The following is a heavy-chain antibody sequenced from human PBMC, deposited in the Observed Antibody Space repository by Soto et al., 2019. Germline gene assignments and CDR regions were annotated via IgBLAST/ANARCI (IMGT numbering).Heavy chain of an antibody. CDR1: GFTVSTSQ. D-gene: IGHD2-2*01. CDR3: AKDHIVAAAPDY. Sequence: GGSLRLSCAASGFTVSTSQMTWVRQAPGKGLEWVSVIFIGGTTQYAESVKGRFTISRDNSKNTLYMQMNSLRAEDTGIYYCAKDHIVAAAPDYWGQGTLVPVS. CDR2: IFIGGTT. V-gene: IGHV3-66*02. J-gene: IGHJ4*02.